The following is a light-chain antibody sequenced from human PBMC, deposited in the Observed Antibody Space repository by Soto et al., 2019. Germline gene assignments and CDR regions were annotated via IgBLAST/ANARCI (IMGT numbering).Light chain of an antibody. V-gene: IGLV2-14*01. CDR3: SSYTSSSLYV. CDR1: SSDVGGYNY. CDR2: DVS. J-gene: IGLJ1*01. Sequence: QSALTQPASVSGSPGQSITISCTGTSSDVGGYNYVSWYQQHPGKAPKLMIYDVSNRPSGVSNRFSGSKSGNTASLTISGLQAEYEADYYCSSYTSSSLYVFGTGTKLTV.